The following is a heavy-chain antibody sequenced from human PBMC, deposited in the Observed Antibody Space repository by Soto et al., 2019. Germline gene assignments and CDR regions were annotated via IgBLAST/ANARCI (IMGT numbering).Heavy chain of an antibody. Sequence: GSLRLSCAASGFTFSSYEMNWVRQAPGKGLEWVSYISSSGSTIYYADSVKGRFTISRDNAKNSLYLQMNSLRAEDTAVYYCARDSGSSYYDILTGQRYYYYYGMDVWGQGTTVTVSS. J-gene: IGHJ6*02. CDR1: GFTFSSYE. D-gene: IGHD3-9*01. CDR2: ISSSGSTI. CDR3: ARDSGSSYYDILTGQRYYYYYGMDV. V-gene: IGHV3-48*03.